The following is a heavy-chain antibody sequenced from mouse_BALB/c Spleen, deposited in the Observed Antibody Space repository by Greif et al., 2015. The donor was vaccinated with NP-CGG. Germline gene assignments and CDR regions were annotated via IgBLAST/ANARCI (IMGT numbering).Heavy chain of an antibody. Sequence: EVKVVESGGGLVQPGGSRKLSCAASGFTFSSFGMHWVRQAPEKGLEWVAYISSGSSTIYYADTVKGRFTISRDNPKNTLFLQMTSLRSEDTSMYYCARRDYGYWYFDVWGAGTTVTVSS. D-gene: IGHD1-1*02. CDR1: GFTFSSFG. V-gene: IGHV5-17*02. CDR2: ISSGSSTI. J-gene: IGHJ1*01. CDR3: ARRDYGYWYFDV.